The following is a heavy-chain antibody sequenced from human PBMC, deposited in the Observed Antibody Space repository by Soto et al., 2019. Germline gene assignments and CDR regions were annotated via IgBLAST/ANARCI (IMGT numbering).Heavy chain of an antibody. D-gene: IGHD1-1*01. CDR2: IKSKVDGGTT. CDR3: STGGYTSGLEY. V-gene: IGHV3-15*07. Sequence: EVQLVESGGGSVKPGGSLRLSCAVSDFTLSNARMNWVRQAPGKGLEWVGRIKSKVDGGTTDYAAPVKGRFTISRDDSKNMLFLQMNSLKSEDTAVYYCSTGGYTSGLEYWGQGTLVTVSS. CDR1: DFTLSNAR. J-gene: IGHJ4*02.